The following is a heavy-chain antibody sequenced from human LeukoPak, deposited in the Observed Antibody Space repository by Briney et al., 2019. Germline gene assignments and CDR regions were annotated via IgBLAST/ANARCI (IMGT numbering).Heavy chain of an antibody. J-gene: IGHJ4*02. Sequence: GGSLRLSCAASGFTFSDYYMSWIRQAPGKGLEWVSYISSSSSYTNYADSVKGRFTISRDNAKNSLYLQMNSLRAEDTAVYYRAREVSSGHFDYWGQGTLVTVSS. CDR2: ISSSSSYT. CDR3: AREVSSGHFDY. D-gene: IGHD6-19*01. V-gene: IGHV3-11*06. CDR1: GFTFSDYY.